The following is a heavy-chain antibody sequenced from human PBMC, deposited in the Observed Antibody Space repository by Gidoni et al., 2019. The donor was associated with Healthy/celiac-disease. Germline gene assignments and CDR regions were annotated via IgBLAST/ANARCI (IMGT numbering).Heavy chain of an antibody. CDR1: GFTFSNAW. D-gene: IGHD4-17*01. Sequence: EVQLVEYGGGLVKPGGSLRLSCAASGFTFSNAWMSWVRQAPGKGLECVGRIKSKTDGGTTDYAAPVKGRFTISRDDSKNTLYLQMNSLKTEDTAVYYCTTEDDYGGNSRWYFDLWGRGTLVTVSS. CDR2: IKSKTDGGTT. J-gene: IGHJ2*01. CDR3: TTEDDYGGNSRWYFDL. V-gene: IGHV3-15*01.